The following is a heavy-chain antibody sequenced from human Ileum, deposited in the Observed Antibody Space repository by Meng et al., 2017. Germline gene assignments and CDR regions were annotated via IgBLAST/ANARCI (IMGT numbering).Heavy chain of an antibody. CDR3: ARSSTSPASYFFDY. CDR2: IYYSGST. J-gene: IGHJ4*02. Sequence: QGQLQESGPRLVRPSEPLSLARPVSGGSVSSGSYYWSWIRQPPGKGLEWIGHIYYSGSTNYNPSLKSRVTISVDMSKNQFSLKLNSVTAADTAIYFCARSSTSPASYFFDYWGQGTLVTVSS. CDR1: GGSVSSGSYY. V-gene: IGHV4-61*01. D-gene: IGHD6-6*01.